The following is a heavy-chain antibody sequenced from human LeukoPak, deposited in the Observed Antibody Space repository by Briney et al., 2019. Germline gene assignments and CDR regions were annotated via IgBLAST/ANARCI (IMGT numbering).Heavy chain of an antibody. CDR1: GFTFAGYA. Sequence: GGSLRLSCAASGFTFAGYAMTWVRQAPGKGLEWVSLISGSGGSTYYADVVKGRFTISRDNSKNTLYLQMSSLRAEDTAVYFCVRGYSFGPYGMDVWGQGTTVTVSS. V-gene: IGHV3-23*01. CDR2: ISGSGGST. J-gene: IGHJ6*02. D-gene: IGHD2-15*01. CDR3: VRGYSFGPYGMDV.